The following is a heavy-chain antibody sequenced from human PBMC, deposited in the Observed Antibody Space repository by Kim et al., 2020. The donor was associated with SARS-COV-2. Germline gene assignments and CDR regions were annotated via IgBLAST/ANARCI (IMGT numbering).Heavy chain of an antibody. CDR1: GFTFDDYA. CDR2: FSGDGGST. J-gene: IGHJ6*02. D-gene: IGHD3-10*01. CDR3: ARFGETPYGYYYGIDV. V-gene: IGHV3-43*02. Sequence: GGSLRLSCAASGFTFDDYAMHWVRQPPGKGLEWVSLFSGDGGSTYYADSVKGRCTTSRDNSKNSLYLQMNSLRTEDTALYYCARFGETPYGYYYGIDVWGQGTTVTVSS.